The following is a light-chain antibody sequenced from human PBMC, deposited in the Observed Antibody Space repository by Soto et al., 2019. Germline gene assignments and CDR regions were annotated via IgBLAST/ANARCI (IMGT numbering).Light chain of an antibody. CDR2: AAS. CDR3: QCYSSYPWT. J-gene: IGKJ1*01. CDR1: QAISNC. V-gene: IGKV1-27*01. Sequence: DIHMAQAPSSLSASIVDRVAIACRASQAISNCLAWYQQKPGKPPQLLIYAASTLQSGVPSRFSGSGSGTDFTLTISGLQPDDFGTYYCQCYSSYPWTFGQWTKVDIK.